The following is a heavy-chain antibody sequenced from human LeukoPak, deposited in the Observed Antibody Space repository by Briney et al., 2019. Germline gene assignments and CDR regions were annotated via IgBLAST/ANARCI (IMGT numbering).Heavy chain of an antibody. J-gene: IGHJ4*02. CDR1: GYTFTGYY. CDR3: TTSRYNFWSGYTY. D-gene: IGHD3-3*01. CDR2: INPNSGGT. Sequence: ASVKVSCKASGYTFTGYYMHWVRQAPGQGLEWMGWINPNSGGTNYAQKFQGRVTMTRDTSISTAYMELSRLRSEDTAVYYCTTSRYNFWSGYTYWGQGTLVTVSS. V-gene: IGHV1-2*02.